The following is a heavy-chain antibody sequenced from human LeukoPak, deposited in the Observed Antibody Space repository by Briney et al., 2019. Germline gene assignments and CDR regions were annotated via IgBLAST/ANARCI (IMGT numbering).Heavy chain of an antibody. D-gene: IGHD5-18*01. V-gene: IGHV4-34*01. Sequence: PSETLSLTCAVYGGSFSGYYWSWIRQPPGKGLEWIGEINHSGSTNYNPSLKSRVTISVDTSKNQFSLKLSSVTAADTAVYYCARGPLGYSYGYLAEYYYYYYGMDVWGQGTTVTVSS. J-gene: IGHJ6*02. CDR3: ARGPLGYSYGYLAEYYYYYYGMDV. CDR1: GGSFSGYY. CDR2: INHSGST.